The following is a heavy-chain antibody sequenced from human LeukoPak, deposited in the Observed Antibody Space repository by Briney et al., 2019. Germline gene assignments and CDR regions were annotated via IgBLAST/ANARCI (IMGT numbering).Heavy chain of an antibody. CDR2: ISYDGSNK. CDR1: GFTFSSYA. Sequence: GGSLRLSCAASGFTFSSYAMHWVRQAPGKGLEWVAVISYDGSNKYYADSVKGRFTISRDNSKNTLYLQMNSLRAEDTAVYYCARAPQRGGRGSWYEPYFDYWGQGTLVTVSS. J-gene: IGHJ4*02. CDR3: ARAPQRGGRGSWYEPYFDY. V-gene: IGHV3-30*01. D-gene: IGHD6-13*01.